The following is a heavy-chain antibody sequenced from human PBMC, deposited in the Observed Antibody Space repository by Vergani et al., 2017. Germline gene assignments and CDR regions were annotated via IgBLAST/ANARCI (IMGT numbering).Heavy chain of an antibody. Sequence: QVQLQESGPGLVKPSQTLSLTCTVSGASINNDFYYWHWIRQPAGKGLEWIGRIYVSGITDYNSSLQSRVSMSVDTSKNQFPLTLTSVTAADTAVYYCARGPYGWDAFDSWGQGTMVTVSS. V-gene: IGHV4-61*02. CDR2: IYVSGIT. CDR3: ARGPYGWDAFDS. CDR1: GASINNDFYY. J-gene: IGHJ3*02. D-gene: IGHD4-17*01.